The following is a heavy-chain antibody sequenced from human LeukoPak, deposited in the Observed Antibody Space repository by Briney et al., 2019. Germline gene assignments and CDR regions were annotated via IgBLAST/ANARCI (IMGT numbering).Heavy chain of an antibody. CDR1: GGTFSSYA. CDR2: IIPIFGTA. V-gene: IGHV1-69*13. J-gene: IGHJ5*02. Sequence: SVKVSCKASGGTFSSYAISWVRQAPGQGLEWMGGIIPIFGTANYAQKFQGRVTITADESTSTAYMELSSLRSEDTAVYYCARGYDCSSTSCYVPFDPWGQGTLVTVSS. CDR3: ARGYDCSSTSCYVPFDP. D-gene: IGHD2-2*01.